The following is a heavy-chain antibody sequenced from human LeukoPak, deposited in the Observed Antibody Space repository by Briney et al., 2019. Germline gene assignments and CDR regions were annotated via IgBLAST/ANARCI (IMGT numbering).Heavy chain of an antibody. CDR3: ARDRYGVRGKNYHYYSMDV. J-gene: IGHJ6*02. Sequence: GRSLRLSCAASGFTFSSYGMHWVRQAPGKGLEWVAVIWYDGSNKYYAGSVKGRFTISRDNSKNTLYLQMNSLRAEDTAVYYCARDRYGVRGKNYHYYSMDVWGQGTTVTVSS. D-gene: IGHD3-10*01. CDR1: GFTFSSYG. V-gene: IGHV3-33*01. CDR2: IWYDGSNK.